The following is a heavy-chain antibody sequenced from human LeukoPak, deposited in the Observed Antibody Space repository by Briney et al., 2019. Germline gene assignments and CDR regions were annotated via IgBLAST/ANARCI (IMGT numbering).Heavy chain of an antibody. V-gene: IGHV3-23*01. D-gene: IGHD2-15*01. CDR2: VSGGGGST. CDR1: GFTLSSYA. Sequence: GGSLRLSCAACGFTLSSYALSWVRQPPGKGLAWVSAVSGGGGSTYYADSVKGRLPISRANSKTTLYLQMNRLRAEATAVYYCAKDARGSWPLDFDYWGQGTLVTVSS. CDR3: AKDARGSWPLDFDY. J-gene: IGHJ4*02.